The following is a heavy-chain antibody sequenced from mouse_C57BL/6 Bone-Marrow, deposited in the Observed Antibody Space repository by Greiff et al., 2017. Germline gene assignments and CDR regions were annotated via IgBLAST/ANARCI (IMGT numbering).Heavy chain of an antibody. CDR2: FYPGSGSI. D-gene: IGHD2-1*01. V-gene: IGHV1-62-2*01. Sequence: VQLQQSGAELVKPGASVKLSCKASGYTFTEYTIHWVKQRSGQGLEWIGWFYPGSGSIKYNEKFKDKATLTSDKSSSTVYMELSRLTSEDSAVYFCARREVYYGNYPYAMDYWGQGTSVTVSS. J-gene: IGHJ4*01. CDR1: GYTFTEYT. CDR3: ARREVYYGNYPYAMDY.